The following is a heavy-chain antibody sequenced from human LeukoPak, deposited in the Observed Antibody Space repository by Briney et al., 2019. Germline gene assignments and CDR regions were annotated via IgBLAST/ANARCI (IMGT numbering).Heavy chain of an antibody. J-gene: IGHJ6*02. Sequence: GGSLRLSCAASGFTVSSYYMIWVRQAPGKGLEWVSVIYSGGSTYYADSVKDRFTISRDNSKNTLYLQMNSLRADDTSAYYCARDNVAPTYGMDVWGQGTTVTVSS. D-gene: IGHD2-8*01. CDR2: IYSGGST. CDR1: GFTVSSYY. V-gene: IGHV3-66*01. CDR3: ARDNVAPTYGMDV.